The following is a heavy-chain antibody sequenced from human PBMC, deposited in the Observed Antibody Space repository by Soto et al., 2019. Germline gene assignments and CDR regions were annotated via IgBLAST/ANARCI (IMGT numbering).Heavy chain of an antibody. Sequence: ASVKVSCKASGYTFTSYGISWVRQAPGQGLEWMGWISAYNGNTNYAQKLQGRVTMTTDTSTSTAYMELRSLRSDDTAVYYCARDYYGSGSYYYYYHMDVWGKGTTVTVSS. V-gene: IGHV1-18*01. CDR2: ISAYNGNT. J-gene: IGHJ6*03. D-gene: IGHD3-10*01. CDR3: ARDYYGSGSYYYYYHMDV. CDR1: GYTFTSYG.